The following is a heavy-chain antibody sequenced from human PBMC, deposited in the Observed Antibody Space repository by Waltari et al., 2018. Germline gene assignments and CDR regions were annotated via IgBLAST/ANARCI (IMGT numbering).Heavy chain of an antibody. J-gene: IGHJ4*02. CDR3: ARWTYDFWKGYYDS. D-gene: IGHD3-3*01. CDR1: VGSISSGHYY. V-gene: IGHV4-61*02. Sequence: QVHLQESGPGLVKASHTLSLTCTVSVGSISSGHYYWSLLRQPAGKGLEWIGRVYTSGTDEHPTLRSRVTMSIATDKNQFSPKLSSVTAADTAMYYCARWTYDFWKGYYDSWGQGTLGAVSS. CDR2: VYTSGT.